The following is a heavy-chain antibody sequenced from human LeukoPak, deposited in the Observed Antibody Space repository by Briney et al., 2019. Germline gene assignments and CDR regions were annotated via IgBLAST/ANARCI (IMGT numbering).Heavy chain of an antibody. CDR2: IYSGGST. D-gene: IGHD6-6*01. J-gene: IGHJ6*02. CDR3: ARYGSSRYYGMDV. CDR1: GFTVSSNY. V-gene: IGHV3-66*01. Sequence: GGSLRLSCAASGFTVSSNYMGWVRQAPGKGLEWVSVIYSGGSTYYADSVKGRFTISRDNSKNTLYLQMNSLRAEDTAVYYCARYGSSRYYGMDVWGQGTTVTVSS.